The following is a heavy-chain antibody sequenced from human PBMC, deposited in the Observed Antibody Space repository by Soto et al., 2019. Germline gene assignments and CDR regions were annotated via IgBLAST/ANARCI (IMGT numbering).Heavy chain of an antibody. CDR2: IYYSGST. CDR1: GGSISSGDYY. Sequence: SETLSLTCTVSGGSISSGDYYWSWIRQPPGKGLEWIGYIYYSGSTYYNPSLKSRVTISVDTSKNQFSLKLSSVTAADTAVYYCARFYGSGSYYYYYYGMDVWGQGTTVTVSS. V-gene: IGHV4-30-4*01. D-gene: IGHD3-10*01. J-gene: IGHJ6*02. CDR3: ARFYGSGSYYYYYYGMDV.